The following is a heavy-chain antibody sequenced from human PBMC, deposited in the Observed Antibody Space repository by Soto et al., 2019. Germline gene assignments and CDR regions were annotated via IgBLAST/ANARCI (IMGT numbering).Heavy chain of an antibody. CDR2: IYYSGST. CDR3: ARMTFDDYFDY. D-gene: IGHD2-21*02. Sequence: QVQLQESGPGLVKPSETLSLTCTVSGGSISSYYWSWFRQPPGKGLEWIGYIYYSGSTNYNPSLKSRVTISVDTSKNQFSLKLSSVPAADTAVYYCARMTFDDYFDYWGQGTLSPSPQ. J-gene: IGHJ4*02. CDR1: GGSISSYY. V-gene: IGHV4-59*01.